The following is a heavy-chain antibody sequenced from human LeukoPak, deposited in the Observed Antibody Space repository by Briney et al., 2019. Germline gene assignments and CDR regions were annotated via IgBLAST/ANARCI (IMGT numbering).Heavy chain of an antibody. V-gene: IGHV1-2*02. CDR2: INPNSGGT. D-gene: IGHD2-2*01. J-gene: IGHJ4*02. CDR3: AREVTDCSSTSCYPRGIDY. Sequence: ASVKVSCKASGFTFTGYYMHWVRQAPGQGLEWMGWINPNSGGTNYAQKFQGRVTMTRDTSISTAYMELSRLRSDDTAVYYCAREVTDCSSTSCYPRGIDYWGQGTLVTVSS. CDR1: GFTFTGYY.